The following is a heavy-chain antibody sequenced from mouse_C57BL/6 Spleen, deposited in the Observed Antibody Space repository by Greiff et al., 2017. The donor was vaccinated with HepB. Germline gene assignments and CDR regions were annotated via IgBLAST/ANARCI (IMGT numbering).Heavy chain of an antibody. Sequence: EVKVVESGEGLVKPGGSLKLSCAASGFTFSSYAMSWVRQTPEKRLEWVAYISSGGDYIYYADTVKGRFTISRDNARNTLYLQMSRLKSEDTAMYYCTRDDGYYYAMDYWGQGTSVTVSS. D-gene: IGHD2-3*01. J-gene: IGHJ4*01. CDR3: TRDDGYYYAMDY. CDR1: GFTFSSYA. V-gene: IGHV5-9-1*02. CDR2: ISSGGDYI.